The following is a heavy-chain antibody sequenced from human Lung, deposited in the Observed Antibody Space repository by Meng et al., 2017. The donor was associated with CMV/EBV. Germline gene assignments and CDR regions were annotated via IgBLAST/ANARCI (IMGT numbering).Heavy chain of an antibody. Sequence: SLKISXNAATGTSSNNAISWLLQAPGQGLEGMGAIVPVVLIPSYPRKFQGRVTITADKSTTTAYMELRSLRSEDTAVYYCAADSLGCGGECYYPFDFWGQGTLVTVSS. V-gene: IGHV1-69*10. D-gene: IGHD2-21*01. CDR2: IVPVVLIP. CDR3: AADSLGCGGECYYPFDF. CDR1: TGTSSNNA. J-gene: IGHJ4*02.